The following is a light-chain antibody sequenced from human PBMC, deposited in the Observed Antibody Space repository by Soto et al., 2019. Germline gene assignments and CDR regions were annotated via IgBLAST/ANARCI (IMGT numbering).Light chain of an antibody. CDR1: ESISSW. CDR2: KAS. V-gene: IGKV1-5*03. J-gene: IGKJ1*01. Sequence: DIQMTQSPSTLSASVGDRVIITCRASESISSWLAWYQQKPGKAPKLLIYKASTLESGVPSRFSGSGSGTDFTHTISSLQPDDFAIYYCQQYKTYSRTFGQGTKVDIK. CDR3: QQYKTYSRT.